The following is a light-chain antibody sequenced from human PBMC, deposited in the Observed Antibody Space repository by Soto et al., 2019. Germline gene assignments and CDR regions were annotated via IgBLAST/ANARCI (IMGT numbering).Light chain of an antibody. Sequence: DIQMTQSPSTLSASVGDRVTISCRASQRVGSNLAWYQQKPGKVPKLLIFQASTLEPGVPSRFSGSGSGTEFILSISSLQPDDFATYYCQHYDVYPYAFGQGTKVEIK. V-gene: IGKV1-5*03. CDR2: QAS. CDR3: QHYDVYPYA. CDR1: QRVGSN. J-gene: IGKJ2*01.